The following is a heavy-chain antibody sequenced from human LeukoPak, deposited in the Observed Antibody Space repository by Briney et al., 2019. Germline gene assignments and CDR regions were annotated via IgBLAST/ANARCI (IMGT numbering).Heavy chain of an antibody. Sequence: YXXSXVRQPPGXGLXWIGAINHSGSTNYNASLKRGVTISVDTSKKKFALKLRSVTAADAAVDYCGXXXXXXXXXXXXXXXXXXDPWGQXTXVTVSS. CDR1: YX. CDR3: GXXXXXXXXXXXXXXXXXXDP. V-gene: IGHV4-34*01. CDR2: INHSGST. J-gene: IGHJ5*02.